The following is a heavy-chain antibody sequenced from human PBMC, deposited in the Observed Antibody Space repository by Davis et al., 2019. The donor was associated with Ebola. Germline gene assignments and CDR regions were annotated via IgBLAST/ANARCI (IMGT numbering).Heavy chain of an antibody. J-gene: IGHJ5*02. CDR1: GFIFSSYA. CDR2: ISVRSIT. CDR3: AKVRPPTTATTGWFDP. D-gene: IGHD4-17*01. V-gene: IGHV3-23*01. Sequence: GESLKISCAASGFIFSSYAMSWVRQAPGKGLEWVSSISVRSITYHADSVKGRFTISRDNSKNTLYLQMNSLRAEDTAVYYCAKVRPPTTATTGWFDPWGQGTLVTVSS.